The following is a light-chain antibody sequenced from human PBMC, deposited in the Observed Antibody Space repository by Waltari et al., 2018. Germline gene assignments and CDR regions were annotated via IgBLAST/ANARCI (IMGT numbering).Light chain of an antibody. J-gene: IGLJ1*01. CDR1: NIDSKR. CDR3: QVWDANTDPGV. Sequence: SYVLTQPPSVAVAPGETARVTCGGNNIDSKRVQWYQQKPGQAPVLVISYDSDRPSGIPERFSGSNSGDTVTLTISRVEAGDEADYYCQVWDANTDPGVFGTGTEVTVL. CDR2: YDS. V-gene: IGLV3-21*01.